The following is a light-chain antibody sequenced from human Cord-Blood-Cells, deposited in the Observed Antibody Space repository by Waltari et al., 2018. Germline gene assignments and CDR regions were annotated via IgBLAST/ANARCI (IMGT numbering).Light chain of an antibody. J-gene: IGLJ1*01. CDR3: GSYAGSYTYV. CDR2: DVS. CDR1: SSDVGGSNY. V-gene: IGLV2-11*01. Sequence: QSALTQPRSVSGSPGQSVTISCTGTSSDVGGSNYVSWYQQHPGKAPKLMIYDVSKRPSGGPDRVAGSKSGNTASLTISGLQAEDEDDYYCGSYAGSYTYVFGTGTKVTVL.